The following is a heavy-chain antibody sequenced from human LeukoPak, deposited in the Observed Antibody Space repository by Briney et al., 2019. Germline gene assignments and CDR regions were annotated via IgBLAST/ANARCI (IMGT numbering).Heavy chain of an antibody. CDR1: GFTFSNYA. J-gene: IGHJ4*02. V-gene: IGHV3-23*01. Sequence: GGSLRLSCAASGFTFSNYAMSWVRQAPGKGLEWVSALSGSGGSTYYADSVKGRFTISRDNSKNTLYLQMNSLRAEDTAVYYCASWGDQYGDYPFDYWGQGTLVTVSS. CDR3: ASWGDQYGDYPFDY. CDR2: LSGSGGST. D-gene: IGHD4-17*01.